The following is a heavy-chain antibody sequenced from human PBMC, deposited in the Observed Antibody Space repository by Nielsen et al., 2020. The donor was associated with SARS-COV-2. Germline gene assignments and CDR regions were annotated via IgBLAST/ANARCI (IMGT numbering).Heavy chain of an antibody. J-gene: IGHJ4*02. CDR1: GYSFTSYW. CDR2: IHPGESET. D-gene: IGHD2-15*01. Sequence: GESLKISCKGSGYSFTSYWVGWVRQRPGKGLEWMGIIHPGESETRYSPSFEGQVTISADKSINTAYMQWNSLKASDTAMYYCARIGGYCNGGRGYPLWEFDYWGQGTLVTVSS. V-gene: IGHV5-51*01. CDR3: ARIGGYCNGGRGYPLWEFDY.